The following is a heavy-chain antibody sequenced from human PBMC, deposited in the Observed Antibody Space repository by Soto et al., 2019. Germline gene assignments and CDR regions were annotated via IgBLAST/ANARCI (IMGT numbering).Heavy chain of an antibody. CDR2: IIPIFGTA. CDR3: ARDVRHDFWSGYTSNGMDV. V-gene: IGHV1-69*13. CDR1: GGTFSSYA. D-gene: IGHD3-3*01. J-gene: IGHJ6*02. Sequence: AVKVSCKASGGTFSSYAISWVRQAPGQGLEWMGGIIPIFGTANYAQKFQGRVTITADESTSTAYMELSSLRSEDTAVYYCARDVRHDFWSGYTSNGMDVWGQGTTVTVSS.